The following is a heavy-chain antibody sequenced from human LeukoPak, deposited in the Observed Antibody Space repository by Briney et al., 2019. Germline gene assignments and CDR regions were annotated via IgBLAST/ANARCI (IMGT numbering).Heavy chain of an antibody. J-gene: IGHJ6*04. CDR1: GFTFSDYY. D-gene: IGHD2-15*01. V-gene: IGHV3-11*06. CDR2: ISSSSSYT. CDR3: ARDGRLGYCSGGSCYGNYYYYYGMDV. Sequence: PRGALRLSCAASGFTFSDYYMSWIRQAPGKGLEWVSYISSSSSYTNYADSVKGRFTISRDNAKNSLYLQMNSLRAEDTAVYYCARDGRLGYCSGGSCYGNYYYYYGMDVWGKGTTVTVSS.